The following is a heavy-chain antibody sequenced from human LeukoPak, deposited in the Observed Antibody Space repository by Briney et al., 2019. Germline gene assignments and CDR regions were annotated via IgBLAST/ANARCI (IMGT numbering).Heavy chain of an antibody. Sequence: PGGSLRLSCAGSGFSYSTSGIHWVRQAPGKGQEGAGVIKADGSDQYYADSVKGRFTISRDNSKDTLFLQMNSLRVEDTAVYYCAKGRGTAGAPNTWYFDLWGRGTLITVSS. CDR2: IKADGSDQ. J-gene: IGHJ2*01. CDR1: GFSYSTSG. V-gene: IGHV3-30*18. D-gene: IGHD6-13*01. CDR3: AKGRGTAGAPNTWYFDL.